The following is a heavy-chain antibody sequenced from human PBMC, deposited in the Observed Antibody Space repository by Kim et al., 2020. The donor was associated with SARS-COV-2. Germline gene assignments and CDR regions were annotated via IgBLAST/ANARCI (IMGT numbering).Heavy chain of an antibody. CDR2: IYSSGGR. D-gene: IGHD2-2*01. Sequence: GGSLRLSCAASGLTVSDNYMSWVRRAPGKGLEWLSVIYSSGGRYYADSVKGRFTISRDNSKNTLYLQLDSLTAEDSGVYYCATNDGDDYAFSFHHWGQGALVAVSS. CDR3: ATNDGDDYAFSFHH. J-gene: IGHJ1*01. V-gene: IGHV3-66*01. CDR1: GLTVSDNY.